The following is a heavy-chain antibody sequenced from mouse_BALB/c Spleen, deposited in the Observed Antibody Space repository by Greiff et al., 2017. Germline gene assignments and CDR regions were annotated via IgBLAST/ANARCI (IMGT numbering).Heavy chain of an antibody. D-gene: IGHD1-1*01. CDR3: TRSYYYGSSPYFDY. Sequence: VQLKQSGTVLARPGASVKMSCKASGYTFTSYWMHWVKQRPGQGLEWIGAIYPGNSDTSYNQKFKGKAKLTAVTSTSTAYMELSSLTNEDSAVYYCTRSYYYGSSPYFDYWGQGTTLTVSS. CDR1: GYTFTSYW. V-gene: IGHV1-5*01. J-gene: IGHJ2*01. CDR2: IYPGNSDT.